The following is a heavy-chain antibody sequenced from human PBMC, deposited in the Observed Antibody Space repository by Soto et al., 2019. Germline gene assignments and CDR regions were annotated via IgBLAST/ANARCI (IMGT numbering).Heavy chain of an antibody. J-gene: IGHJ6*02. CDR1: GDSVSSNSAA. CDR2: TYYRSKWYN. D-gene: IGHD6-13*01. CDR3: ARGVAEPENYYYYYGMDV. Sequence: SQTLSLTCAISGDSVSSNSAAWNWIRQSPSRGLEWLGRTYYRSKWYNYYAVSVKSRITINPDTSKNQFSLQLNSVTPEDTAVYYCARGVAEPENYYYYYGMDVWGQGTTVTVSS. V-gene: IGHV6-1*01.